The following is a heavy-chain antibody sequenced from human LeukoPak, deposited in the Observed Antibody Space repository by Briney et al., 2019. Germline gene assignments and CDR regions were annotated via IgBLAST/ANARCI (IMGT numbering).Heavy chain of an antibody. CDR3: ARVANIVVVPAAMDY. V-gene: IGHV1-18*01. CDR1: GGTFSSYA. J-gene: IGHJ4*02. Sequence: GASVKVSCKASGGTFSSYAISWVRQAPGQGLEWMGWISAYNGNTNYAQKLQGRVTMTTDTSTSTAYMELRSPRSDDTAVYYCARVANIVVVPAAMDYWGQGTLVTVSS. D-gene: IGHD2-2*01. CDR2: ISAYNGNT.